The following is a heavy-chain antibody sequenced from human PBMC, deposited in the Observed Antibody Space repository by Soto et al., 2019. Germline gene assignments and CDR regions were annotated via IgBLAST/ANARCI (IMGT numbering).Heavy chain of an antibody. CDR1: GYSFTSYW. V-gene: IGHV5-51*01. Sequence: GESLKISCKGSGYSFTSYWIGWVRQMPGKGLEWMGIIYPGDPDTRYSPSFQGQVTISADKSISTAYLQWSSLKASDTAMYYCARLDADTAMADYYGMDVWGQGTTVTVS. J-gene: IGHJ6*02. D-gene: IGHD5-18*01. CDR2: IYPGDPDT. CDR3: ARLDADTAMADYYGMDV.